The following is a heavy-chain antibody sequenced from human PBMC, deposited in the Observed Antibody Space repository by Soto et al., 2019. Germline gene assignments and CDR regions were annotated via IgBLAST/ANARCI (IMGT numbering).Heavy chain of an antibody. V-gene: IGHV1-3*01. CDR1: GITYNTYA. J-gene: IGHJ4*02. CDR3: ARAISGYVT. D-gene: IGHD5-12*01. Sequence: QVQLVQSGAEMKKPGASVKLSCKASGITYNTYAIHWVRQAPGQGLEWMGWINAGNGDTRYSQNFQGRVTLTRDTSASTVYMDLDSLKFDDTGVYYCARAISGYVTWGQGTLVTVSS. CDR2: INAGNGDT.